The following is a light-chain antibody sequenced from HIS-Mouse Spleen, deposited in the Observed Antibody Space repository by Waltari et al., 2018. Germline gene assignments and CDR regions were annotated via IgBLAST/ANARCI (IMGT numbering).Light chain of an antibody. CDR1: QSLLHSDGKTY. Sequence: DIVMTQTPLSLSVTPGQPASISCKSSQSLLHSDGKTYLYWYLQKPGQSPQLLIYEVSSRVSGVPDRFSGSGSGTDFTLKISRVEAEDVGVYYCMQGIHLPSTFGQGTKLEIK. CDR3: MQGIHLPST. V-gene: IGKV2-29*03. CDR2: EVS. J-gene: IGKJ2*01.